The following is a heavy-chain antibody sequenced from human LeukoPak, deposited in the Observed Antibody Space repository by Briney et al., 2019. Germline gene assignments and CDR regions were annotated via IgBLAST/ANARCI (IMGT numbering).Heavy chain of an antibody. CDR1: GGSISSYY. D-gene: IGHD3-22*01. J-gene: IGHJ6*03. CDR3: ASMGSGYYYVHYYMDV. V-gene: IGHV4-59*01. Sequence: KASETLSLTCTVSGGSISSYYWSWIRQPPGKGLEWIGYIYYSGSTNYNPSLKSRVTISVDTSKNQFSLKLSSVTAADTAVYYCASMGSGYYYVHYYMDVWGKGTTVTVSS. CDR2: IYYSGST.